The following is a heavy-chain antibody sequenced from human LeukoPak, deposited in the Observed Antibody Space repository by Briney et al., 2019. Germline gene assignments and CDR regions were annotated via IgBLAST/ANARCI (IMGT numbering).Heavy chain of an antibody. J-gene: IGHJ4*02. V-gene: IGHV3-30-3*01. D-gene: IGHD6-19*01. CDR1: GFTFSSYA. CDR2: MSYDGSNK. Sequence: GGSLRLSCAASGFTFSSYAMHWVRQAPGKGLEWVAVMSYDGSNKYYADSVKGRFTISRDNSKNTLYLQMNSLRAEDTAVYYCARDREYSSGWYSGYWGQGTLVTVSS. CDR3: ARDREYSSGWYSGY.